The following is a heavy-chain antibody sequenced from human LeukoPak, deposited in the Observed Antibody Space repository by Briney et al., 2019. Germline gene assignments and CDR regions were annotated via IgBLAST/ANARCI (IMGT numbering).Heavy chain of an antibody. CDR3: AKDDAWLRFGE. V-gene: IGHV3-53*01. Sequence: GGSLRLSCTVSGFTVSSNSWSWVRQAPGKGLEWVSFIYSGGKTHSSDSVKGRFTISRDNSKNTLYLEVISLTAEDTAVYYCAKDDAWLRFGEWSQGTLVTVSS. J-gene: IGHJ4*02. CDR1: GFTVSSNS. CDR2: IYSGGKT. D-gene: IGHD3-10*01.